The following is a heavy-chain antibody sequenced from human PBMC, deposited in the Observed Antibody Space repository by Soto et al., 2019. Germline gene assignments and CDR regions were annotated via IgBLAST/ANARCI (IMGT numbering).Heavy chain of an antibody. D-gene: IGHD3-3*01. CDR2: FDPEDGET. V-gene: IGHV1-24*01. CDR3: ATGWAGFLEWSNDAFDI. CDR1: GYTLTELS. Sequence: ASVKVSCKVSGYTLTELSMHWVRQAPGKGLEWMGGFDPEDGETIYAQKFQGGVTMTEDTSTDTAYMELSSLRSEDTAVYYCATGWAGFLEWSNDAFDIWGQGTMVTVSS. J-gene: IGHJ3*02.